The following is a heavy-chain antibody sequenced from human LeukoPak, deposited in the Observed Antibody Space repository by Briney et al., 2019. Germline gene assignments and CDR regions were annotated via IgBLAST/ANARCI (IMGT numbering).Heavy chain of an antibody. J-gene: IGHJ4*02. CDR2: IIPIFGTA. CDR1: GGTFSSYA. D-gene: IGHD3-22*01. CDR3: ARSSPAYYYDSSGYTPLGY. Sequence: ASVKVSCKASGGTFSSYAISWVRQAPGQGLEWMGGIIPIFGTANYAQKFQGRVTITADESTSTAYMELSSLRSEDTAVHYCARSSPAYYYDSSGYTPLGYWGQGTLVTVSS. V-gene: IGHV1-69*13.